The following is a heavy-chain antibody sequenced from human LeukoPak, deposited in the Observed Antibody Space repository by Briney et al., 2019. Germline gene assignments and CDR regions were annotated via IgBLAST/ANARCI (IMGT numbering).Heavy chain of an antibody. V-gene: IGHV6-1*01. CDR1: GDSVSSNSAA. CDR2: TYYRSEWYN. Sequence: ASQTLSLTCDISGDSVSSNSAAWNWIRQSPSRGLEWLGRTYYRSEWYNDYSVSVKSRITINPDTSKNQFSLQLNSVTPEDTAVYYCARGGYYGSGSFYSTQTSVFDYWGQGTLVTVSS. CDR3: ARGGYYGSGSFYSTQTSVFDY. D-gene: IGHD3-10*01. J-gene: IGHJ4*02.